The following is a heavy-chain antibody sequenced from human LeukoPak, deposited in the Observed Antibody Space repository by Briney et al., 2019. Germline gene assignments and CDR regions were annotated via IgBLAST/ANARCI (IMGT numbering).Heavy chain of an antibody. D-gene: IGHD3-3*01. CDR1: ANTFTSNE. CDR3: ARTYYDFWSASGGDAFDI. J-gene: IGHJ3*02. CDR2: MSPTSGNT. Sequence: ASVRVSCKASANTFTSNEVNWVRQAPGQGLEWMGWMSPTSGNTGYAQKLQGRVTMTRNTSISTAYMELSNLRSDDTAVYYCARTYYDFWSASGGDAFDIWGQGTMVTVSS. V-gene: IGHV1-8*01.